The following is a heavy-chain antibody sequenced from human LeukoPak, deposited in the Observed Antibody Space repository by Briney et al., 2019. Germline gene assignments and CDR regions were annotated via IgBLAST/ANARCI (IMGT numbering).Heavy chain of an antibody. CDR1: GFTFSDYY. D-gene: IGHD5-24*01. CDR2: ISSSGSTI. V-gene: IGHV3-11*01. Sequence: EGSLRLSCAASGFTFSDYYMSWIRQAPGKGLEWVSYISSSGSTIYYAESVKGQFTISRDNAKNSLYLQMNSLRAEDTAVYYCARGYRWLQLSIRCPFDYWGQGTLVTVSS. J-gene: IGHJ4*02. CDR3: ARGYRWLQLSIRCPFDY.